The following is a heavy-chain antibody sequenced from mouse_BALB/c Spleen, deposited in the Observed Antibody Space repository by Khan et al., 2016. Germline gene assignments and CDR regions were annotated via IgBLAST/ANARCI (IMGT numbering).Heavy chain of an antibody. CDR1: GFNIKDTY. Sequence: VQLQQSGAELVKPGASVKLSCTASGFNIKDTYMHWVKQRPEQGLEWIGRIDPANGNTKYDPKFQGKATITADTSSNPAYLQLSSLTSEDTAVYYCARSGGSSPFADWGQGTLVTVSA. CDR3: ARSGGSSPFAD. V-gene: IGHV14-3*02. CDR2: IDPANGNT. J-gene: IGHJ3*01. D-gene: IGHD1-1*01.